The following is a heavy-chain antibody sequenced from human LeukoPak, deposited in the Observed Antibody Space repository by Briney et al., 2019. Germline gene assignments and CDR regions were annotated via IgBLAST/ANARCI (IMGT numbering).Heavy chain of an antibody. J-gene: IGHJ4*02. CDR3: AKGNCRGTSCYSDY. V-gene: IGHV3-23*01. CDR2: ISGSGGST. Sequence: GGSLRLSCAASGFTFSSYAMRWVRQAPGKGLEWVSGISGSGGSTYYADSVKGRFTIARDNSKNTLSLQMNSLRAEDTAVYYCAKGNCRGTSCYSDYWGQGTLVTVSS. CDR1: GFTFSSYA. D-gene: IGHD2-2*02.